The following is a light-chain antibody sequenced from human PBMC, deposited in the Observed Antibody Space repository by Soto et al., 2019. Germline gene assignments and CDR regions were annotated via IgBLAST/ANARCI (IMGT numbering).Light chain of an antibody. Sequence: QSVLAEPASVSGSPGQSITISCNGSFSAIAVFNYVSWYQQYPGRAPKLLIYQVTSRASGVSHRFSGSKSGNTASLTISGLQPEDEAEYYCNSYSSTNFYVFGTGTNATVL. CDR1: FSAIAVFNY. CDR2: QVT. V-gene: IGLV2-14*01. CDR3: NSYSSTNFYV. J-gene: IGLJ1*01.